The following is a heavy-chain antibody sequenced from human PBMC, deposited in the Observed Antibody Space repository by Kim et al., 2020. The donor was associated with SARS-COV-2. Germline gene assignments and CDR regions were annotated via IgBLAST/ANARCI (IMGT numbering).Heavy chain of an antibody. CDR3: ARGGAVLRFLEWLSSYFDY. V-gene: IGHV1-3*01. Sequence: ASVKLSCKASGYTFSNYAMHWVRQAPGQRLEWMGWINAGSGNTEYSQKFQGRLIITRDTSASTAYMELSSLRSEDTAVYYCARGGAVLRFLEWLSSYFDYWGQGTLVTVSS. J-gene: IGHJ4*02. D-gene: IGHD3-3*01. CDR1: GYTFSNYA. CDR2: INAGSGNT.